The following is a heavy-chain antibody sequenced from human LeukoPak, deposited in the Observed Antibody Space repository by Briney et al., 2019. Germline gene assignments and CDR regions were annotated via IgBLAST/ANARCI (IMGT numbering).Heavy chain of an antibody. CDR1: GGSISSYY. CDR3: ARRKLRYCSGGSCYSDYGMDV. V-gene: IGHV4-59*08. D-gene: IGHD2-15*01. CDR2: IYYSGST. J-gene: IGHJ6*02. Sequence: SETLSLTCTVSGGSISSYYWSWLRQPPGKGLEWLGYIYYSGSTNYNPSLKSRVTISVDTSKNQFSLKLSSVTAADTAVYYCARRKLRYCSGGSCYSDYGMDVWGQGTTVTVSS.